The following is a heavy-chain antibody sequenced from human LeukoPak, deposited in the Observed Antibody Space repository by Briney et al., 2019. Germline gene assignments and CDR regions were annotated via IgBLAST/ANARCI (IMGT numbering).Heavy chain of an antibody. D-gene: IGHD3-9*01. J-gene: IGHJ4*02. CDR3: ARDKVDFPFDY. Sequence: GGSLRLSCAASGFTFSSYAMHWVRQAPGKGLEWVAVISYDGSNKYYADSVKGRFTISRDNSKNTLYLQMNSLRAEDTAVYYCARDKVDFPFDYWGQGTLVTVSS. CDR1: GFTFSSYA. V-gene: IGHV3-30-3*01. CDR2: ISYDGSNK.